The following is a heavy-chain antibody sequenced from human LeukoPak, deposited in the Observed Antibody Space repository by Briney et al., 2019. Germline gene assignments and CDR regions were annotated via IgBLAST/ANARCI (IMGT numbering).Heavy chain of an antibody. CDR2: ISWNSGSI. D-gene: IGHD3-22*01. V-gene: IGHV3-9*01. J-gene: IGHJ3*02. CDR1: GFTFDDYA. CDR3: AKTAYYYDSSGAFDI. Sequence: GGSLRLSCAASGFTFDDYAMHWVRQAPGKGLEWVSGISWNSGSIGYADSVKGRFTISRDNAKNSLYLQMNSLRAEDTALYYCAKTAYYYDSSGAFDIWGQGTMVTVSS.